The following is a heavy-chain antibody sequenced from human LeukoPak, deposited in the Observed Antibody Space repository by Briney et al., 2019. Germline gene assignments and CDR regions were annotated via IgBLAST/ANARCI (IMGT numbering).Heavy chain of an antibody. Sequence: GGSLRLSCAASGFTFSSYAMSWVRQAPGKGLEWVSAISGNGDNPFSANSVKGRFTSSRDNSKHTLYLQMNSLRAEDTALYYCAKSSSPDYYGSGSPYGMDVWGQGTTVTVSS. CDR2: ISGNGDNP. J-gene: IGHJ6*02. CDR3: AKSSSPDYYGSGSPYGMDV. V-gene: IGHV3-23*01. CDR1: GFTFSSYA. D-gene: IGHD3-10*01.